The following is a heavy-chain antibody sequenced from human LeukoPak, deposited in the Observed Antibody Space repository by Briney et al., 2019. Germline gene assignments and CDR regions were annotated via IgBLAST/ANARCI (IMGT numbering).Heavy chain of an antibody. V-gene: IGHV3-21*01. Sequence: GGSLRLSCAASGFTFSSYAMNWVRQAPGKGLEWVSSISSSSSYIYYADSVKGRFTISRDNAKNSLYLQMNSLRAEDTAVYYCARVRVGARGNYYFDYWGQGTLVTVSS. J-gene: IGHJ4*02. CDR3: ARVRVGARGNYYFDY. CDR1: GFTFSSYA. D-gene: IGHD1-26*01. CDR2: ISSSSSYI.